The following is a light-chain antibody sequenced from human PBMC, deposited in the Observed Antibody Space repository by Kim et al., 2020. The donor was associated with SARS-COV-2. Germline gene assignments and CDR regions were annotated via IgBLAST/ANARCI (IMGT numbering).Light chain of an antibody. V-gene: IGLV1-44*01. Sequence: RVTISCTGSSSNIGSNTVHWYQHLPGTAPKLLIYSSDHRPSGVPDRFSGSKSGTSASLAISGLQSEDEGDYYCAAWDDSLNGSWVFGGGTKVTVL. CDR2: SSD. CDR1: SSNIGSNT. CDR3: AAWDDSLNGSWV. J-gene: IGLJ3*02.